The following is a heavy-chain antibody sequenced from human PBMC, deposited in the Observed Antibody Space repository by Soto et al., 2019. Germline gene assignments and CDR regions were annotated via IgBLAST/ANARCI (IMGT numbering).Heavy chain of an antibody. Sequence: SETLSLTCAVSGGSIISDGYSWSWIRQPPGKGLQWIGHIYEGGNTYYTPSLESRVAISTDKSKNQFSLRLSSVTAADTAVYYCAKDHGIAAAGTIYYYYGMDVWGQGTTVTVSS. D-gene: IGHD6-13*01. CDR2: IYEGGNT. V-gene: IGHV4-30-2*01. CDR3: AKDHGIAAAGTIYYYYGMDV. CDR1: GGSIISDGYS. J-gene: IGHJ6*02.